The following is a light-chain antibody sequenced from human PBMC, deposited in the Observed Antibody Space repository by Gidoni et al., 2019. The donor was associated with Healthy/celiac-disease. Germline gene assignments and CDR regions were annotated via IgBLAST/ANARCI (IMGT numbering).Light chain of an antibody. CDR1: QSVSSSY. CDR3: QQYGSSPPYT. CDR2: GAS. Sequence: EIVLTQSPRTLSLSPGERATLSCRARQSVSSSYLAWYQQKPGQAPRLLIYGASSRATGIPDRFSGSGSGTDFTLTISRLEPEDFAVYYCQQYGSSPPYTFGQGTKLEIK. J-gene: IGKJ2*01. V-gene: IGKV3-20*01.